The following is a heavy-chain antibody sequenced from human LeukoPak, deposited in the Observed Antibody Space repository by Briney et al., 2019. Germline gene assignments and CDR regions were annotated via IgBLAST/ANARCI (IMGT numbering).Heavy chain of an antibody. V-gene: IGHV1-8*01. D-gene: IGHD4-17*01. J-gene: IGHJ5*02. Sequence: ASVKVSCKASGYTFTSYNINWVRQATGQGLEWMGWMNPNSGNTGYAQKFQGRVTITKDESTRTVYLELTSLTSDDTAVYYCARDVHGDYGSGWFDPWGQGTLVSASS. CDR2: MNPNSGNT. CDR3: ARDVHGDYGSGWFDP. CDR1: GYTFTSYN.